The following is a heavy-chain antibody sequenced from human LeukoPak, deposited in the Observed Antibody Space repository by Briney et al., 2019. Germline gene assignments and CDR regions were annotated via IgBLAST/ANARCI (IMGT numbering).Heavy chain of an antibody. J-gene: IGHJ5*02. D-gene: IGHD3-22*01. CDR2: INPNSGGT. CDR1: GYTSTGYY. Sequence: GASVKVSCKASGYTSTGYYMHWVRQAPGQGLEWMGWINPNSGGTNYAQKFQGRVTMTRDTSISTAYMELSRLRSDDTAVYYCARDTYDSSGYPINWFDPWGQGTLVTVSS. V-gene: IGHV1-2*02. CDR3: ARDTYDSSGYPINWFDP.